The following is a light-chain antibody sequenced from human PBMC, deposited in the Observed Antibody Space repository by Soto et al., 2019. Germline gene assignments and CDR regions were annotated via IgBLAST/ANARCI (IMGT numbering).Light chain of an antibody. J-gene: IGKJ4*01. CDR1: QSITNY. Sequence: DIQMTQSPSSLSAFVGDRVTITCRASQSITNYLNWYQQKPGKAPNLLIYEASNLQNGVPSRFSGSGSGTDFTLTISSLQPEDFATYYCQESNTSPLTFGGGTKVEIK. CDR2: EAS. CDR3: QESNTSPLT. V-gene: IGKV1-39*01.